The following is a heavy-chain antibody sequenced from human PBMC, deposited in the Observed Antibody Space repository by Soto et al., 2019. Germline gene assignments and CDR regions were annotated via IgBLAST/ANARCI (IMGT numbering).Heavy chain of an antibody. V-gene: IGHV3-15*01. Sequence: EVQLVESGGDLVKPGGSLRLSCAASEFTFTYAWMSWVRQAPGKGLEWVGRIKSKTDGGTTDYAAPVKGRCTISRDKSQNTLYLQMNSLKTEDTAVYYCTSLYYGHWGQGTLVTVAS. CDR1: EFTFTYAW. D-gene: IGHD3-16*02. CDR2: IKSKTDGGTT. J-gene: IGHJ4*02. CDR3: TSLYYGH.